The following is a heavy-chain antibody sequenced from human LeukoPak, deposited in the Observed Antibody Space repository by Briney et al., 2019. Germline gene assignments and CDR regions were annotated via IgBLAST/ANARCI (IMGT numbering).Heavy chain of an antibody. V-gene: IGHV3-11*04. CDR2: ISSSCRTI. CDR3: ARDDLSRIVGATDYYYYYYMDV. CDR1: GFTFSDYY. D-gene: IGHD1-26*01. Sequence: GGSLRLSCAASGFTFSDYYMSWLRQAPGKGLEGVSYISSSCRTIYYADSVKGRFTISRDNAKNSLYVQMNSLRAEDTAVYYCARDDLSRIVGATDYYYYYYMDVWGKGTTVTVSS. J-gene: IGHJ6*03.